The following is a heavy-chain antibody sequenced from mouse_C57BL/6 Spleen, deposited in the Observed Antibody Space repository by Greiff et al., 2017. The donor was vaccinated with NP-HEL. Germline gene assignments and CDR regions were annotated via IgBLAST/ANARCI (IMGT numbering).Heavy chain of an antibody. CDR3: ARSGIMVTTGYFDV. CDR1: GYTFTSYW. CDR2: IHPNSGST. D-gene: IGHD2-2*01. J-gene: IGHJ1*03. V-gene: IGHV1-64*01. Sequence: QVQLQQPGAELVKPGASVKLSCKASGYTFTSYWMHWVKQRPGQGLEWIGMIHPNSGSTNYNEKFKSKATLTVDKSSSTAYMQLSSLTSEDSAVYYCARSGIMVTTGYFDVWGTGTTVTVSS.